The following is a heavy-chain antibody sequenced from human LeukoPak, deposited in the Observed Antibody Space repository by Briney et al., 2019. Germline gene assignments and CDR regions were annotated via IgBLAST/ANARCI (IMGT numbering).Heavy chain of an antibody. CDR1: GGSISSSSYY. CDR2: IYYSGST. CDR3: AREPYYYDSNDLDY. D-gene: IGHD3-22*01. J-gene: IGHJ4*02. Sequence: SETLSLTCTVSGGSISSSSYYWGWIRQPPGKGLEWIGSIYYSGSTYYNPSLKSRVTISVDTSKNQFSLKLSSVTAAGTAVYYCAREPYYYDSNDLDYWGQGTLVTVSS. V-gene: IGHV4-39*07.